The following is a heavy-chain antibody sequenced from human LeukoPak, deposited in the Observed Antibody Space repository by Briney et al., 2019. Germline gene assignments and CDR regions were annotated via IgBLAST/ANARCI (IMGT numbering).Heavy chain of an antibody. CDR1: GFTVSSNY. Sequence: PGGSLRLSCAASGFTVSSNYMSWVRQAPGKGLEWVSVIYSGGSTYYADSVKGRFTISRDNSKNTPYLQMNSLRAEDTAVYYCARFPTVVAANNWFDPWGQGTLVTVSS. CDR2: IYSGGST. J-gene: IGHJ5*02. V-gene: IGHV3-53*01. D-gene: IGHD2-15*01. CDR3: ARFPTVVAANNWFDP.